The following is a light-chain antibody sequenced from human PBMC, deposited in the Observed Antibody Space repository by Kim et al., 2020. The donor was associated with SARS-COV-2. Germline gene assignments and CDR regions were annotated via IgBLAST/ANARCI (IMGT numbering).Light chain of an antibody. J-gene: IGLJ3*02. CDR3: NSRDSSGNHWV. CDR1: SLRRYY. Sequence: SSELTQDPAVSVALGQTVRITCQGDSLRRYYASRYQQKPGQAPVLVIYGKNNRPSGIPDRFSGSSSGNTASLTITGAQAEDEAHYYCNSRDSSGNHWVFG. CDR2: GKN. V-gene: IGLV3-19*01.